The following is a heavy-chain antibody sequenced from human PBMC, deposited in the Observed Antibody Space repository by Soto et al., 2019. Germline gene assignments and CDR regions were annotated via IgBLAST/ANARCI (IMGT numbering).Heavy chain of an antibody. V-gene: IGHV4-59*01. D-gene: IGHD3-10*01. CDR1: GGSINNFY. J-gene: IGHJ4*02. CDR2: IYSSGYT. CDR3: ARGSANESTFGFDH. Sequence: SETLSLTCTVSGGSINNFYWNWIRHSPGKGLEWIGYIYSSGYTNYNPSLKTRVTMSVDTSKNQFSLKLNSVTAADTAIYYCARGSANESTFGFDHWGQGTPVTVYS.